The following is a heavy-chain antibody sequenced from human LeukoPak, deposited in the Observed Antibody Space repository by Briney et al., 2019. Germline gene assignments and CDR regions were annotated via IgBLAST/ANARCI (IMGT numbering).Heavy chain of an antibody. CDR2: FYPSGTT. CDR3: ATVPRSSCCYTFDY. J-gene: IGHJ4*02. CDR1: GFTVSNNY. Sequence: SGGSLRLSCAASGFTVSNNYMAWVRQPPGKGLEWVSVFYPSGTTHYADSVKGRFTVSRHDSKNTLYLQMNSLTVEDTAVYYCATVPRSSCCYTFDYWGQGTLVIVSS. D-gene: IGHD2-2*02. V-gene: IGHV3-53*04.